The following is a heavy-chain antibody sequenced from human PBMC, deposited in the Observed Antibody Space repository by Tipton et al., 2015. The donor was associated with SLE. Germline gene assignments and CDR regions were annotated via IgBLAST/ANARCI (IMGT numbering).Heavy chain of an antibody. Sequence: TLSLTCTVSGGAISSGGYYWSWIRQPAGEGLEWVGRIYTSGKTAYNPPLKRRFTISRDLSNNQFSFNLSSVTASDTAVYYCAKTLAGATPGRYQSYWYFDLWGRGLRVIVSS. V-gene: IGHV4-61*02. J-gene: IGHJ2*01. D-gene: IGHD1-1*01. CDR2: IYTSGKT. CDR3: AKTLAGATPGRYQSYWYFDL. CDR1: GGAISSGGYY.